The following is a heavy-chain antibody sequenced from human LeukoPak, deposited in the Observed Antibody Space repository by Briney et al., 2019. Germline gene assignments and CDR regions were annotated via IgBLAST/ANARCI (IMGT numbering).Heavy chain of an antibody. D-gene: IGHD2-2*01. J-gene: IGHJ6*03. CDR2: IIPIFGTA. Sequence: SVKVSCKASGGTFSSYAISWVRQAPGQGLEWMRGIIPIFGTANYAQKFQGRVTITTDESTSTAYMELSSLRSEDTAVYYCARTPIGPAATFYYYYMDVWGKGTTVTVSS. CDR3: ARTPIGPAATFYYYYMDV. V-gene: IGHV1-69*05. CDR1: GGTFSSYA.